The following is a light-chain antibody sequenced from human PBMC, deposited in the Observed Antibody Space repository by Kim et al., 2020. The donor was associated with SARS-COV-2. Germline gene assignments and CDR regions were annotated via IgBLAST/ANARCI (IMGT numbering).Light chain of an antibody. CDR2: LAS. CDR3: QQRSSWIT. J-gene: IGKJ5*01. Sequence: SLSPGERPTLSCRASQSISRYLAWYQQKPGQAPRLLIHLASKRATYIPARFSGSWSGTDFTLTIASLEPEDSAVYYCQQRSSWITFGQGTRLEIK. CDR1: QSISRY. V-gene: IGKV3-11*01.